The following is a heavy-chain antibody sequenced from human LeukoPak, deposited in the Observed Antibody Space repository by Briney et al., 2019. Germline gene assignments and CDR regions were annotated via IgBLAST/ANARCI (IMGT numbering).Heavy chain of an antibody. Sequence: ASVKVSCKASGYTFTSYYMHWVRQAPGQGLEWMGIINPSGGSTSYAQKFQGRVTMTRDTSTSTVYMELSSLRSEDTAAYYCARDVNERWLQFGLGYWGQGTLVTVSS. CDR2: INPSGGST. J-gene: IGHJ4*02. CDR1: GYTFTSYY. V-gene: IGHV1-46*01. CDR3: ARDVNERWLQFGLGY. D-gene: IGHD5-24*01.